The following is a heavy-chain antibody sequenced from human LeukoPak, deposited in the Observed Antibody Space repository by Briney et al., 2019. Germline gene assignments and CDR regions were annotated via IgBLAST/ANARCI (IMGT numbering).Heavy chain of an antibody. CDR3: ARLSYYYDSSGYYYYLDY. CDR2: IYYSGST. V-gene: IGHV4-59*08. Sequence: SETLSLTCTVSGGSISNYYWSWIRQPPGKGLEWIGYIYYSGSTNYNPSLKSRVTISVDTSKNQFSLKLSSVTAADTAVYYCARLSYYYDSSGYYYYLDYWGQGTLVTVST. D-gene: IGHD3-22*01. J-gene: IGHJ4*02. CDR1: GGSISNYY.